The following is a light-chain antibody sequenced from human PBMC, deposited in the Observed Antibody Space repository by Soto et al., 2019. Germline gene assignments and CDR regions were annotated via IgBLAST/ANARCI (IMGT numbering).Light chain of an antibody. CDR2: GAS. CDR1: QSISSN. Sequence: EIVMRQSPSTLSVSPXXXXXXSXXASQSISSNLVWYQQKVGQAPRLLIYGASTRATGIPARFSGSGSGTDFTLTISSLEPEDFAVYYCQQRGDWPPITFGQGTRLEIK. J-gene: IGKJ5*01. V-gene: IGKV3-11*01. CDR3: QQRGDWPPIT.